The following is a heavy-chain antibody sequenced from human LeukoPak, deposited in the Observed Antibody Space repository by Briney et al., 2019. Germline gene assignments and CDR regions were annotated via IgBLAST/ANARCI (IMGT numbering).Heavy chain of an antibody. CDR2: ISSSSSYI. CDR1: GFTFSSYS. CDR3: ARGAVADYYFDY. Sequence: GGSLRLSCAASGFTFSSYSMNWVRQAPGKGLEWVSSISSSSSYIYYADSVKGRFTISRDNAKNSPYLQMNSLRAEDTAVYYCARGAVADYYFDYWGQGTLVTVSS. J-gene: IGHJ4*02. D-gene: IGHD6-19*01. V-gene: IGHV3-21*01.